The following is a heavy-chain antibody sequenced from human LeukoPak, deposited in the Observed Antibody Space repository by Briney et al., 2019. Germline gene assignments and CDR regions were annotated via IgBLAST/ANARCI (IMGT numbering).Heavy chain of an antibody. J-gene: IGHJ4*02. CDR2: IWYDGSNK. V-gene: IGHV3-33*01. CDR3: ARDSSGWSRGFDY. CDR1: GFTFSSYG. D-gene: IGHD6-19*01. Sequence: PGGSLRLSCAASGFTFSSYGMHWVRQAPGKGLEWVAVIWYDGSNKYYADSVKGRFTISRDNSKNTLYLQMNSLRAEDTAVYYCARDSSGWSRGFDYWGQGTLVTVSS.